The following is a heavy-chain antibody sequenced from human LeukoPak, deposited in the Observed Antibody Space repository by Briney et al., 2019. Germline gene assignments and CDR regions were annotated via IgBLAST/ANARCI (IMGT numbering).Heavy chain of an antibody. Sequence: SETLSLSCTVSGGSVSSGSYYWSWIRQPPGKGLEWIGYIYYRGSTNYNPSLKSRVTISVDTSKNQFSLKLSSVTAADTAVYYCARGGMLFGESHFDYWGQGTLVTVSS. CDR3: ARGGMLFGESHFDY. J-gene: IGHJ4*02. D-gene: IGHD3-10*02. CDR2: IYYRGST. CDR1: GGSVSSGSYY. V-gene: IGHV4-61*01.